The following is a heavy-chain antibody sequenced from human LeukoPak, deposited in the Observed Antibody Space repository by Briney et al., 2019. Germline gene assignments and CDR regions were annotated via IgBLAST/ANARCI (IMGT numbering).Heavy chain of an antibody. CDR2: IYYSGST. Sequence: SETLSLTCTVSGGSISSSSYYWGWIRQPPGKGLEWIGSIYYSGSTYYNPSLKSRVTISIDTSNNQFSLKLSSATAADTAVYYCARGTPYNPWGQGTLVTVSS. CDR1: GGSISSSSYY. CDR3: ARGTPYNP. V-gene: IGHV4-39*07. D-gene: IGHD4-11*01. J-gene: IGHJ5*02.